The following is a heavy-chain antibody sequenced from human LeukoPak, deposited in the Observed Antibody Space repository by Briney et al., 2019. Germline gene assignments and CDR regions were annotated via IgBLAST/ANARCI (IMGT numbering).Heavy chain of an antibody. D-gene: IGHD3-9*01. J-gene: IGHJ3*02. CDR1: GGSISSYY. Sequence: SETLPLTCTVSGGSISSYYWSWIRQPPGKGLEWIGYIYYSGSTNYNPSLKSRVTISVDTSKNQFSLKLSSVTAADTAVYYCAREDSDILTPDSDAFDIWGQGTMVTVSS. CDR3: AREDSDILTPDSDAFDI. CDR2: IYYSGST. V-gene: IGHV4-59*01.